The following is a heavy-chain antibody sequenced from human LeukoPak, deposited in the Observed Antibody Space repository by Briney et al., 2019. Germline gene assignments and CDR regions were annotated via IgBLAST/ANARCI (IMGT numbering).Heavy chain of an antibody. CDR1: GFAFEEHA. CDR2: INWLGRGT. J-gene: IGHJ4*02. V-gene: IGHV3-20*04. Sequence: PGGSLRLSCAASGFAFEEHAMGWVRQVPGRGLEWVSDINWLGRGTSYADSVKGRFTITRENSKNTLYLQMMGLRVEDTAIYYCAKLNLGEMAYFDSWGQGILVTVSS. CDR3: AKLNLGEMAYFDS. D-gene: IGHD1-1*01.